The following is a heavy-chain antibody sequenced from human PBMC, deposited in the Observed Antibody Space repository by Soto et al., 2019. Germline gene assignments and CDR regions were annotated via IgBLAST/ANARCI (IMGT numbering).Heavy chain of an antibody. J-gene: IGHJ3*01. V-gene: IGHV2-5*02. D-gene: IGHD6-13*01. CDR3: AHRYSTSRYVLDSFDL. Sequence: SGPTLVNPTQTLTLTCTFSGFSLSTSGVGVGWIRQPPGKALEWLALIYWDDDKRYSPSLKSRLTITKDTSKNQVVLTMTNMDPVDQATYCSAHRYSTSRYVLDSFDLWGPGTLVTVSS. CDR1: GFSLSTSGVG. CDR2: IYWDDDK.